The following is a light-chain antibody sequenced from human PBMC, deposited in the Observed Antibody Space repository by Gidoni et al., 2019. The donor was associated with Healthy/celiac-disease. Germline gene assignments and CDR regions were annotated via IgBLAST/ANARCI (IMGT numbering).Light chain of an antibody. CDR3: QHSYSTPPT. CDR1: QSISSY. V-gene: IGKV1-39*01. J-gene: IGKJ3*01. Sequence: GDRVTITCRASQSISSYLNWYQQKPGKAPKLLIYAASSLQSGVPSRFSGSGSGTDFTLTISRLQPEDFATYYCQHSYSTPPTFGHGTKVDIK. CDR2: AAS.